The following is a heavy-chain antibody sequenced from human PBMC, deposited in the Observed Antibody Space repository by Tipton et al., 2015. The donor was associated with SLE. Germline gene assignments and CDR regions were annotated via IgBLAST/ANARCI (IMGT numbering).Heavy chain of an antibody. CDR3: ARSRLLGCGGDCYLDY. V-gene: IGHV4-4*09. Sequence: TLSLTCTVSGGSIKSYYWSWIRQPPGKGLECIGYIYTTGSTNYNPSLRGRVTISVDTSKNQFSLNLNSVTAADTAVYYCARSRLLGCGGDCYLDYWGPGTLVTFSS. D-gene: IGHD2-21*01. CDR2: IYTTGST. J-gene: IGHJ4*03. CDR1: GGSIKSYY.